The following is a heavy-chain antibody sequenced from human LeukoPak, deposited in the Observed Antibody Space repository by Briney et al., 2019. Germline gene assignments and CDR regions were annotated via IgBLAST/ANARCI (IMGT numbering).Heavy chain of an antibody. Sequence: PGRSLRLSCAASGFTFSSYAMSWVRQAPGKGLEWVSAISGSGGSTYYADSVKGRFTISRDNSKNTLYLQMNSRRAEDTAVYYCAKDLMDYYDSSGYYGPLFDYWGQGTLVTVSS. CDR1: GFTFSSYA. CDR2: ISGSGGST. D-gene: IGHD3-22*01. V-gene: IGHV3-23*01. CDR3: AKDLMDYYDSSGYYGPLFDY. J-gene: IGHJ4*02.